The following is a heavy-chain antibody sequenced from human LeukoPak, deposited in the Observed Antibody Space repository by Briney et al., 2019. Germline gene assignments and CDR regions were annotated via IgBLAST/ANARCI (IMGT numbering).Heavy chain of an antibody. J-gene: IGHJ4*02. CDR2: IYSGGST. CDR3: ARGLKTGVLLWFGEYYFDY. CDR1: GFTVSSNY. D-gene: IGHD3-10*01. Sequence: PGGSLRLSCAASGFTVSSNYMSWVRQAPGKGLEWVSAIYSGGSTYYADSVKGRFTISRDNSKNTLYLQMNSLRAEDTAVYYCARGLKTGVLLWFGEYYFDYWGQGTLVTVSS. V-gene: IGHV3-53*01.